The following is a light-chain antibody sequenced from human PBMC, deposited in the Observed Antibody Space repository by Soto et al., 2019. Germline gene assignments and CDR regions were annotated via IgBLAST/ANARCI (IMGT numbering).Light chain of an antibody. Sequence: EIVFTQSPVTLSLSPVEGATLSYRASQTVSKNYLAWYHQKPGQALRLLIYAASTRATGIPDRFSGSGSGTDFTLTISRLEPEDFAVFYCQQYAVSPITFGQGTRLE. CDR3: QQYAVSPIT. J-gene: IGKJ5*01. CDR1: QTVSKNY. CDR2: AAS. V-gene: IGKV3-20*01.